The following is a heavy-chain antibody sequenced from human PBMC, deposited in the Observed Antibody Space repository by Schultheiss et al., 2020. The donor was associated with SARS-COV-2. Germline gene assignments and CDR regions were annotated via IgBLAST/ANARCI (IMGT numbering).Heavy chain of an antibody. CDR3: ARVYSGSYYQFDY. Sequence: SQTLSLTCTVSGGSISSGGYYWSWIRQHPGKGLEWIGYIYYSGSTYYNPSLKSRVTISVDTSKNQFSLKLSSVTAADTAMYYCARVYSGSYYQFDYWGQGTLVTVSS. J-gene: IGHJ4*02. CDR2: IYYSGST. D-gene: IGHD3-10*01. V-gene: IGHV4-31*03. CDR1: GGSISSGGYY.